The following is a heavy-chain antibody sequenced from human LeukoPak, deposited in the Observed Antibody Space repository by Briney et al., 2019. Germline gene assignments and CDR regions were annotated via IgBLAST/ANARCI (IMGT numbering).Heavy chain of an antibody. CDR1: GFTFGDYA. CDR2: IRSKAYGGTT. CDR3: TGPAALDY. Sequence: GGSLRLSCTASGFTFGDYAISWVRQAPGKGLEWVGFIRSKAYGGTTEYAASVKGRFTISRDDPKSIAYLQMNSLKTEDTAVYYCTGPAALDYWGQGTLVTVSS. D-gene: IGHD2-15*01. V-gene: IGHV3-49*04. J-gene: IGHJ4*02.